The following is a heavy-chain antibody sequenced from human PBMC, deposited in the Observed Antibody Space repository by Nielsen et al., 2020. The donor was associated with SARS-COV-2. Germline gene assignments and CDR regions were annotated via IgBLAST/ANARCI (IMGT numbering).Heavy chain of an antibody. CDR2: IYYSGSI. D-gene: IGHD6-6*01. J-gene: IGHJ4*02. Sequence: LSLSCTVSGGSISSYYWSWIRQPPGKGLEWIGYIYYSGSINYNPSLKSRVTISVDTSKNQFSLKLSSVTAADTAVYYCARTRVAAPHYYFDYWGQGTLVTVSS. CDR1: GGSISSYY. CDR3: ARTRVAAPHYYFDY. V-gene: IGHV4-59*08.